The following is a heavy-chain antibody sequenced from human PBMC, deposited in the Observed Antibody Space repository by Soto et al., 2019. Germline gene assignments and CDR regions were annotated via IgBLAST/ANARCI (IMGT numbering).Heavy chain of an antibody. J-gene: IGHJ4*02. D-gene: IGHD4-17*01. CDR3: ARTYGDYVFDY. CDR2: IYYSGST. CDR1: GGSISSYY. Sequence: QVQLQESGPGLVKPSETLSLTCTVSGGSISSYYWSWIRQPPGKGLEWIGSIYYSGSTNYSPSLKSRVTISVDTSKNQFSLKLSSVTAADTAVYYCARTYGDYVFDYWCQGTLVTVSS. V-gene: IGHV4-59*01.